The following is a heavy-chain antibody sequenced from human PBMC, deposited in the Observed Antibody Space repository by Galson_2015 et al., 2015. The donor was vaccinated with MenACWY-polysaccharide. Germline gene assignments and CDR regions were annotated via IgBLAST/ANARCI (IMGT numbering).Heavy chain of an antibody. CDR1: GFTFSNYG. CDR2: IWYDGSDE. D-gene: IGHD1-1*01. Sequence: SLRLSCAASGFTFSNYGMHWVRQAPGKGLEWVAAIWYDGSDEYYADSVKGRFTISRDNSKNALYLQMNSLRAEDTAVYYCARADRNDGGRALDIWGQGTMVTVSS. CDR3: ARADRNDGGRALDI. J-gene: IGHJ3*02. V-gene: IGHV3-33*01.